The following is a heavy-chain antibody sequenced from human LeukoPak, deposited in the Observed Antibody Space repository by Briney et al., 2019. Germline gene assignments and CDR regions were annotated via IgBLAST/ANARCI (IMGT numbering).Heavy chain of an antibody. CDR3: TSIVGGRSFDY. D-gene: IGHD1-26*01. CDR2: TRNRANSYTT. J-gene: IGHJ4*02. CDR1: GFTFSSYS. V-gene: IGHV3-72*01. Sequence: GGSLRLSCAASGFTFSSYSMNWVRQAPGKGLEWAGRTRNRANSYTTEYAASVKGRFTISRDDSKNSLYLQMMSLETEDTAVYYCTSIVGGRSFDYWGQGTLVTVSS.